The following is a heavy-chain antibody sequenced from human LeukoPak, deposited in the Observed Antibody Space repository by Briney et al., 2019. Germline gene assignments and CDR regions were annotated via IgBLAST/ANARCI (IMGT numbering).Heavy chain of an antibody. J-gene: IGHJ4*02. D-gene: IGHD1-26*01. V-gene: IGHV3-7*03. CDR2: ISKDGGEK. CDR1: GFTFSRYW. CDR3: VKDSPPRYSGSPPDY. Sequence: GGSLRLSCAASGFTFSRYWMSWVRQAPGKGLEWVANISKDGGEKYDVDSVKGRFTISRDNAKNSLYLQMNSLRADDPAVYSCVKDSPPRYSGSPPDYWGQGTLVTVSS.